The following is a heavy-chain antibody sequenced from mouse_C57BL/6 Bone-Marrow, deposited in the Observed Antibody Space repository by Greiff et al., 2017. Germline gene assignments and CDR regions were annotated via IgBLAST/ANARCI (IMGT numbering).Heavy chain of an antibody. CDR1: GYTFTSYW. V-gene: IGHV1-55*01. CDR3: ARWGWLLLYAMDY. J-gene: IGHJ4*01. Sequence: QVQLQQPGAELVKPGASVKMSCKASGYTFTSYWITWVKQRPGQGLEWIGDISPGSGSTNYNEKFKSKATLTVDTSSSTAYMQLSSLTSEDSAVYYCARWGWLLLYAMDYWGQGTSVTVSS. CDR2: ISPGSGST. D-gene: IGHD2-3*01.